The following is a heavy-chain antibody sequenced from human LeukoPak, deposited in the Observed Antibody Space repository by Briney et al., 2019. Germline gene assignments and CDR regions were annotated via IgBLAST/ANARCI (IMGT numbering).Heavy chain of an antibody. CDR2: IYYSGST. D-gene: IGHD3-22*01. Sequence: SETLSLTCTVSGGSISSYYWSWIRQPPGKGLEWIGYIYYSGSTNYNPSLKSRVTISVDTSKNQFSLKLSSVTAADTAVYYCARVRHRLPSYYDSSGYNRNDAVVIWREGR. V-gene: IGHV4-59*01. J-gene: IGHJ3*02. CDR3: ARVRHRLPSYYDSSGYNRNDAVVI. CDR1: GGSISSYY.